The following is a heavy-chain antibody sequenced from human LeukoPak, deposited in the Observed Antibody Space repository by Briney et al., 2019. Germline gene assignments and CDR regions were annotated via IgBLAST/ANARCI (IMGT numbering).Heavy chain of an antibody. V-gene: IGHV4-59*08. Sequence: SETLSLTCTVSGGSISSHYWSWIRQPPGKGLEWIGYISYSGSTNYNPSLKSRVNISVDTSKNQFSLKLSSVTAADTAVYYCAKGVHSYGFYYGMDVWGQGTTVTVSS. D-gene: IGHD5-18*01. CDR1: GGSISSHY. CDR3: AKGVHSYGFYYGMDV. J-gene: IGHJ6*02. CDR2: ISYSGST.